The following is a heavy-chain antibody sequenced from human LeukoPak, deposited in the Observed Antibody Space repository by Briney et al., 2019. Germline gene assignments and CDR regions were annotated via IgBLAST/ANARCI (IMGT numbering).Heavy chain of an antibody. CDR3: ARGSSWTFDY. Sequence: SETPSLTCAISGGSTSSSGYSWSSIRQPPGKSLEWIGYIYHSGSTYYNPSLKSRVTISVDRSKNQFSLKLSSVTAADTAVYYCARGSSWTFDYWGQGTLVTVSS. D-gene: IGHD6-13*01. V-gene: IGHV4-30-2*01. CDR2: IYHSGST. CDR1: GGSTSSSGYS. J-gene: IGHJ4*02.